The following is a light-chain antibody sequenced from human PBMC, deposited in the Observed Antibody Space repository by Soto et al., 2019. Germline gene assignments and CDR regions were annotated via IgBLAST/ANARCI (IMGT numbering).Light chain of an antibody. Sequence: QSVLTQPASVSGSPGQSITISCTGTSSNYVSWYQQHLGKAPKLMIYDVSNRPSGVSNRFSGSKSGNTASLTISGLQAEDEADYYCSSYRSSSTYVFGTGTKLTVL. CDR2: DVS. J-gene: IGLJ1*01. CDR3: SSYRSSSTYV. CDR1: SSNY. V-gene: IGLV2-14*01.